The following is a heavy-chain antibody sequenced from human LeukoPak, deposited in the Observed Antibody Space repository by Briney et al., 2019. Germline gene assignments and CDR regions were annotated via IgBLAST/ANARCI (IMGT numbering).Heavy chain of an antibody. V-gene: IGHV1-2*04. CDR2: INPNSGGT. D-gene: IGHD3-22*01. J-gene: IGHJ4*02. Sequence: ASVKVSCKASGYTFTGYYMHWVRQAPGQGLEWMGWINPNSGGTNYAQKFQGWVTMTRDTSISTAYMELSRLRSDDTAVYYCAREGYDSSGYSHFVYWGQGTLVTVSS. CDR1: GYTFTGYY. CDR3: AREGYDSSGYSHFVY.